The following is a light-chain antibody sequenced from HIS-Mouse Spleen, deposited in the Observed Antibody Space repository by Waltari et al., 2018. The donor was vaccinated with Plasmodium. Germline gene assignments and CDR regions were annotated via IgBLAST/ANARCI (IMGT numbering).Light chain of an antibody. CDR3: SSYTSSSTLNYV. V-gene: IGLV2-14*03. CDR2: DVS. CDR1: SLRSYY. Sequence: SELTQDPAVSVALGQTVRITCQGDSLRSYYASWYQQHPDKAPKLMIYDVSNRPSGVSNRLSGSKSGNTASLTISGLQAEDEADYYCSSYTSSSTLNYVFGTGTKFTVL. J-gene: IGLJ1*01.